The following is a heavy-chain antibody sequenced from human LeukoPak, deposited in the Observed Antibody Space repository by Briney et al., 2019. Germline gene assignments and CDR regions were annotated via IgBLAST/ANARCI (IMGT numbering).Heavy chain of an antibody. J-gene: IGHJ6*03. V-gene: IGHV1-2*02. Sequence: GASVKVSCKASGYTFTGYYMHWVRQAPGQGLEWMGWINPNSGGTNYAQKFQGRVTMTRDTSISTAYMELSSLRSEDTAVYYCARDPGEWDGNMDVWGKGTTVTVSS. CDR2: INPNSGGT. CDR1: GYTFTGYY. CDR3: ARDPGEWDGNMDV. D-gene: IGHD3-10*01.